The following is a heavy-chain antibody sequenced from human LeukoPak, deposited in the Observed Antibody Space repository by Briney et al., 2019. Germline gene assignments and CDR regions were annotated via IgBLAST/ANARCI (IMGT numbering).Heavy chain of an antibody. D-gene: IGHD3-10*01. V-gene: IGHV4-34*01. CDR3: ASPSGGRYRDDALDI. CDR1: GGSFSGYY. J-gene: IGHJ3*02. CDR2: INHSGST. Sequence: SETLSLTCAVYGGSFSGYYWSWIRQPPGKGLEWIGEINHSGSTNYNPSLKSRVTISVDMSMNQIFLKLNSVTAADTAVYHCASPSGGRYRDDALDIWGQGTMVTVSS.